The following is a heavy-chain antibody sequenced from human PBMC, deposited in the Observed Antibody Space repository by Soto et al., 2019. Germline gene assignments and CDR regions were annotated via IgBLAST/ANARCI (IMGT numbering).Heavy chain of an antibody. J-gene: IGHJ3*02. CDR1: GGSISSSSYY. D-gene: IGHD1-26*01. CDR2: IYYSGST. V-gene: IGHV4-61*01. Sequence: PSETLSLTCTVSGGSISSSSYYWSWIRQPPGKGLEWIGYIYYSGSTNYNPSLKSRVTISVDTSKNQFSLKLSSVTAADTAVYYCARDGSAHAFDIWGQGTMVTV. CDR3: ARDGSAHAFDI.